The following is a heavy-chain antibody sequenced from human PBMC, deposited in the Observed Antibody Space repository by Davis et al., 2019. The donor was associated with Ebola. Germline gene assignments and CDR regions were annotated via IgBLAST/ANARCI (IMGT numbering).Heavy chain of an antibody. D-gene: IGHD1-1*01. CDR2: ISYDGSNK. J-gene: IGHJ6*03. CDR1: GFTFSSYA. V-gene: IGHV3-30-3*02. CDR3: AKSGVPLHLERHWDYYYYYVDV. Sequence: GESLKISCAASGFTFSSYAMHWVRQAPGKGLEWVAVISYDGSNKYYADSVKGRFTISRDNSKNTLYLQMNSLRAEDTALYYCAKSGVPLHLERHWDYYYYYVDVWGKGTTVTVSS.